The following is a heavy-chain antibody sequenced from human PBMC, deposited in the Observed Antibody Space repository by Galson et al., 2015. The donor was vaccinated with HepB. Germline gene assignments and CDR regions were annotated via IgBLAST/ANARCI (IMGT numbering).Heavy chain of an antibody. D-gene: IGHD5-18*01. V-gene: IGHV1-2*02. CDR1: GYTFTGYY. J-gene: IGHJ5*02. Sequence: SVKVSCKASGYTFTGYYMHWVRQAPGQGLEWMGWINPNSGGTNYAQKFQGRVTMTRDTSISTAYMELSRLRSDDTAVYYCAREVVWDTARFDPWDQGTLVTVSS. CDR3: AREVVWDTARFDP. CDR2: INPNSGGT.